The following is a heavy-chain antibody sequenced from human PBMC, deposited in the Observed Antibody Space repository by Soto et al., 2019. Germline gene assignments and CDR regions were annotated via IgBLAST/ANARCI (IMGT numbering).Heavy chain of an antibody. CDR2: TYYRSKWYN. CDR1: GDSVSSDSTA. D-gene: IGHD1-1*01. V-gene: IGHV6-1*01. CDR3: ARDGGEGGATGANWLDP. Sequence: PSQTLSLTCAISGDSVSSDSTAWNWIRQSPSRGLEWLGRTYYRSKWYNDYAVSVKSQITINPDTSKNQFSLQLNSVTPEDTAVYYCARDGGEGGATGANWLDPWGQGTLVTVSS. J-gene: IGHJ5*02.